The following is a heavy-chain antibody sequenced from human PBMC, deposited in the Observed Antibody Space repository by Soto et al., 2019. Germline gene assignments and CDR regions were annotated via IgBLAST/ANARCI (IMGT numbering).Heavy chain of an antibody. CDR2: INHSGST. V-gene: IGHV4-34*01. CDR3: ARDRFSVRGVITSGSDWFDP. CDR1: GWSFSGYY. D-gene: IGHD3-10*01. Sequence: SETLSLTCAVYGWSFSGYYWSWIRQPPGKGLEWIGEINHSGSTNYNPSLKSRVTISVDTSKSQFSLKLSSVTAADTAVYYCARDRFSVRGVITSGSDWFDPWGQGTLVTSPQ. J-gene: IGHJ5*02.